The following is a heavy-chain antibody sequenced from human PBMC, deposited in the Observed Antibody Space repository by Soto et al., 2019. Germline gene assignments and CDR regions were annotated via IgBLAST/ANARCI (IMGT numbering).Heavy chain of an antibody. V-gene: IGHV3-23*01. CDR1: GFTFSSYA. J-gene: IGHJ4*02. CDR3: AKPTLGGVVVQAALDY. CDR2: ISGSGGST. Sequence: GGSLRLSCAASGFTFSSYAMSWVRQAPGKGLEWVSAISGSGGSTYYEDSVKGRFTISRDNSKNTLYLQMNSLRAEDTAVYYCAKPTLGGVVVQAALDYWGQGTLVTVSS. D-gene: IGHD2-2*01.